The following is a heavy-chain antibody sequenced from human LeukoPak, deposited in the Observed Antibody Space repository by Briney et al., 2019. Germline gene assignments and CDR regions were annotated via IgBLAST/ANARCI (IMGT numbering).Heavy chain of an antibody. V-gene: IGHV3-23*01. D-gene: IGHD6-6*01. CDR1: GFTFSTYG. Sequence: PGGSLRLSCAASGFTFSTYGMSWVRQTPGRGLEWVTAISGGGGTTYYSDSVKGRFTISRDNSKNTLSLQMNNLRAEDTAVYYCAKGPRESTIATRPHYFDYWGQGTLVTVSS. CDR2: ISGGGGTT. CDR3: AKGPRESTIATRPHYFDY. J-gene: IGHJ4*02.